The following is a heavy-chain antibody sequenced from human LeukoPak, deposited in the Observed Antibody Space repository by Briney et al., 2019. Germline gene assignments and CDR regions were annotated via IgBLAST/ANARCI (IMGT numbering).Heavy chain of an antibody. Sequence: SQTLSLTCTVSGGSISSGDYYWRWIRQPPGRGLEWIGYIYYSGSTYYNPSLKSRVTISVDTSKNQFSLKLSSVTAADTAEYYCARDLWHSPVWKNGMDVWGQGTTVTVSS. V-gene: IGHV4-30-4*01. J-gene: IGHJ6*02. D-gene: IGHD1-1*01. CDR1: GGSISSGDYY. CDR3: ARDLWHSPVWKNGMDV. CDR2: IYYSGST.